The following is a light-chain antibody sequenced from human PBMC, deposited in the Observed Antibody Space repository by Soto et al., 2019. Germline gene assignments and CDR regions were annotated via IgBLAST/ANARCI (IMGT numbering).Light chain of an antibody. CDR1: KNIARN. V-gene: IGKV3-15*01. Sequence: EIVMTQSPATLSVSPGERGTLSCRASKNIARNLAGYQQKPGQAPRLLFFSASTRATGIPARFSGSGSGTEFTLTISSLQSEDFAVYYCQQFTRWPYTFGQGTKLEIK. CDR2: SAS. J-gene: IGKJ2*01. CDR3: QQFTRWPYT.